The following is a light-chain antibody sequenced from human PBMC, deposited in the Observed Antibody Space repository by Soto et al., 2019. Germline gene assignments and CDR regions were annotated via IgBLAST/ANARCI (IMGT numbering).Light chain of an antibody. CDR1: QSVSTY. Sequence: EIVMTQSPATLSVSPGEGATLSCRASQSVSTYLAWYQQKPGQAPRLLIYGASTRATGIPARFSGSGSGTEFTLTITSLQPEDFAVYYCQQYNNWPLTFGGGTRVEIK. J-gene: IGKJ4*01. V-gene: IGKV3-15*01. CDR2: GAS. CDR3: QQYNNWPLT.